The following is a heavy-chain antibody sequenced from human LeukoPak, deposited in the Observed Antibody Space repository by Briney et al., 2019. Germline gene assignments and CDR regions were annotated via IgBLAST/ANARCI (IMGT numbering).Heavy chain of an antibody. D-gene: IGHD6-13*01. CDR2: IYSNGDT. J-gene: IGHJ4*02. V-gene: IGHV4-4*07. CDR1: GGSISGYY. CDR3: ARAAGAAGGQYFDY. Sequence: SETLSLTCTVSGGSISGYYWSWIRQPAGQGLEWIGRIYSNGDTRYNPSLKSRVTMSVDTSKNQLPLKLGPVTAADTAVYYCARAAGAAGGQYFDYWGQGTLVTVSS.